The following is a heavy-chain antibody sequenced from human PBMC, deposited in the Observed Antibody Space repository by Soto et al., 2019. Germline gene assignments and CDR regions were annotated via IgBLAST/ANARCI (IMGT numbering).Heavy chain of an antibody. CDR3: AKDGEYSSSWLYYYYYGMDV. V-gene: IGHV3-30*18. D-gene: IGHD6-13*01. CDR1: VFTFSSYG. Sequence: WGSLLLSCASSVFTFSSYGMHWVRQAPGKGLDLVAVISYDGSNKYYADSVKGRFTISRDNSKNTLYLQMNSLRAEDTAVYYCAKDGEYSSSWLYYYYYGMDVWGQGTTVTVSS. CDR2: ISYDGSNK. J-gene: IGHJ6*01.